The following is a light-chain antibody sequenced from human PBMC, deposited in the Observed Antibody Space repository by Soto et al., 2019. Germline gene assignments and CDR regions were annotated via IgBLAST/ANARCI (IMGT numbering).Light chain of an antibody. CDR1: QSVLYSSNNKNY. Sequence: DIVMTQSPASLAVSLGERATINCKSSQSVLYSSNNKNYLDWYQQKPGQPPKLLIYWASTRESGVPDRFTGSGSGTDFTLTISSLQAEDVAVYYCQQYYRSRTFGQGTKVEIK. CDR2: WAS. CDR3: QQYYRSRT. J-gene: IGKJ1*01. V-gene: IGKV4-1*01.